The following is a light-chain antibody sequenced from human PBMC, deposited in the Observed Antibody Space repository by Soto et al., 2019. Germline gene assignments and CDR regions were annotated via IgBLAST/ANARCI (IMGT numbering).Light chain of an antibody. CDR3: KQYNSYSEA. CDR1: QSISSY. V-gene: IGKV1-39*01. J-gene: IGKJ1*01. CDR2: AAS. Sequence: DLQMTQSPSSLSASLGDRVTVTCVASQSISSYLNWYQQKPGKAPKLLIYAASSLQSGVPSRFSGSGSGTEFTLTITSLQPDDFATYYCKQYNSYSEAVGQGTKVDNK.